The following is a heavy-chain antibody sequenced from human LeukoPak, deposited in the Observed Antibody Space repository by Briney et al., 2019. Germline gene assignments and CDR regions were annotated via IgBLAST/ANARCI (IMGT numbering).Heavy chain of an antibody. Sequence: SETLSLTCTVSGGSISSYYWSWIRQPPGKGLEWIGYIYYSGSTNYNPSLKSRVTISVDTSKNQFSLKLSSVTAAGTAVYYCARISGVRYYYGMDVWGQGTTVTVSS. D-gene: IGHD2-15*01. CDR2: IYYSGST. J-gene: IGHJ6*02. CDR3: ARISGVRYYYGMDV. CDR1: GGSISSYY. V-gene: IGHV4-59*01.